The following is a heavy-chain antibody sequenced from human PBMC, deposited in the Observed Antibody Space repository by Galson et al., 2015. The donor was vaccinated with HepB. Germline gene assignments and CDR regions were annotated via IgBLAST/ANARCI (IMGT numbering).Heavy chain of an antibody. CDR1: GFTFSSYA. CDR2: ISGSGGST. V-gene: IGHV3-23*01. J-gene: IGHJ6*02. Sequence: SLRLSCAASGFTFSSYAMSWVRQAPGKGLEWVSAISGSGGSTYYADSVKGRFTISRDNSKNTLYLQMNSLRAEDTAVYYCAKGWSSGWYELDYYYGMDVWGQGTTVTVSS. D-gene: IGHD6-19*01. CDR3: AKGWSSGWYELDYYYGMDV.